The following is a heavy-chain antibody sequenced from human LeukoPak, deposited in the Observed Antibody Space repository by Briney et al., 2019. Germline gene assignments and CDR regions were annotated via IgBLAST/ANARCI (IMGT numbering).Heavy chain of an antibody. J-gene: IGHJ4*02. CDR1: GDSVSYDNW. CDR2: THHSGSS. Sequence: PSGTLSLTCAVSGDSVSYDNWWSWVRPPPGKGLEWIGETHHSGSSNYNPSLKSRVTVSVDKSKTQVSLSLTSVTAADTAVYYCARHHYFALAYWGQGTLVTVSS. D-gene: IGHD2-21*01. CDR3: ARHHYFALAY. V-gene: IGHV4-4*02.